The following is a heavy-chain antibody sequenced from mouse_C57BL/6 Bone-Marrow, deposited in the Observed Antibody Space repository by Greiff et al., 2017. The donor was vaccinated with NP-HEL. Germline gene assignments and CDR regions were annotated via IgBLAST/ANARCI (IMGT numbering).Heavy chain of an antibody. CDR3: ARYYYYAMDY. Sequence: QLKQSGAELVRPGTSVKMSCKASGYTFTNYWIGWAKQRPGHGLEWIGDIYPGGGYTNYNEKFKGKATLTADKSSSTAYMQFSSLTSEDSAIYYCARYYYYAMDYWGQGTSVTVSS. CDR1: GYTFTNYW. CDR2: IYPGGGYT. J-gene: IGHJ4*01. V-gene: IGHV1-63*01.